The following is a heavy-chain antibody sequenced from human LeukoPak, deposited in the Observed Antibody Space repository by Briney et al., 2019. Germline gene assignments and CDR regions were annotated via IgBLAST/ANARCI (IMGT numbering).Heavy chain of an antibody. J-gene: IGHJ3*02. Sequence: PSETLSLTCTVSGGSISSYYRSWIRQPPGKGLEWIGYIYYSGSTNYNPSLKSRVTISVDTSKNQFSLKLSSVTAADTAVYYCARGGAGYGYDAFDIWGQGTMVTVSS. CDR3: ARGGAGYGYDAFDI. V-gene: IGHV4-59*01. D-gene: IGHD5-12*01. CDR2: IYYSGST. CDR1: GGSISSYY.